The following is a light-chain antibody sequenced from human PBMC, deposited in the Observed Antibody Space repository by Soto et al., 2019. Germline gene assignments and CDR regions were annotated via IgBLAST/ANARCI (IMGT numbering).Light chain of an antibody. CDR2: RND. J-gene: IGLJ1*01. CDR3: AKWDDSLRVYV. Sequence: QSVLPQPPSASGTPGQRVTISCSTSSSRSGSNYVYWYQQLPGTAPKLLIYRNDQRPSGVPDRFSGSKSGTSASLAISGLRSEGEADYYCAKWDDSLRVYVFGTGTQLTVL. V-gene: IGLV1-47*01. CDR1: SSRSGSNY.